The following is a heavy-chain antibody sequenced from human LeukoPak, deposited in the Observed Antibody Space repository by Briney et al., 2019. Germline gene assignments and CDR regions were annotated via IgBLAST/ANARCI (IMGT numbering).Heavy chain of an antibody. CDR3: ARDWVTTVTHPPGY. J-gene: IGHJ4*02. CDR2: INPNSGGT. V-gene: IGHV1-2*02. Sequence: GASVKVSCKAFGYTFTSNYMHWVRQAPGQGLEWMGWINPNSGGTNYAQKFQGRVTMTRDTSISTAYMELSRLRSDDTAVYYCARDWVTTVTHPPGYWGQGTLVTVSS. D-gene: IGHD4-17*01. CDR1: GYTFTSNY.